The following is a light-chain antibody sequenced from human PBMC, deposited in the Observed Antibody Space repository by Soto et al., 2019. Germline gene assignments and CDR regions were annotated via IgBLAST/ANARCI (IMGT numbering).Light chain of an antibody. CDR2: GAS. J-gene: IGKJ1*01. CDR3: QQYGSSPET. CDR1: QSVSSSY. Sequence: EIVLTQSPGTLSLSPGEGATLSCRASQSVSSSYLAWYQQKPGRAPRLLIYGASSRASGIPDRFGGSGSGTDFTLTISRLEPEDFAVYYCQQYGSSPETFGQGTKVEIK. V-gene: IGKV3-20*01.